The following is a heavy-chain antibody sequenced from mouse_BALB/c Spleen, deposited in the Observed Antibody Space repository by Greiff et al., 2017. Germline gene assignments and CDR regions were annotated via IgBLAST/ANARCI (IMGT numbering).Heavy chain of an antibody. V-gene: IGHV1-19*01. J-gene: IGHJ2*01. CDR2: VNPYNGGT. Sequence: VQLQHSGPELVKPGASVKMSCKASGYTFTDYYMDWVKQSHGESFEWIGRVNPYNGGTSYNQKFKGKATLTVDKSSSTAYMELNSLTSEDSAVYYCARRGYYRYDVFDYWGQGTTLTVSS. CDR1: GYTFTDYY. CDR3: ARRGYYRYDVFDY. D-gene: IGHD2-14*01.